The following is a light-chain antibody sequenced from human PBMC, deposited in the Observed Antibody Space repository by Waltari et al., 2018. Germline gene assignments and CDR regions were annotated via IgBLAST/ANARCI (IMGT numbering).Light chain of an antibody. J-gene: IGLJ2*01. CDR2: AGS. V-gene: IGLV2-23*03. CDR3: CSYAGSSTFEV. CDR1: SSDVGSYNL. Sequence: QSALTQPASVSGSPGQSITISCTGTSSDVGSYNLVSWYQQHPGKAPKLMMYAGSKRPSGVSKRFSGSQSGNTASLRISGLQAEDEADYYCCSYAGSSTFEVFGGGTKLTVL.